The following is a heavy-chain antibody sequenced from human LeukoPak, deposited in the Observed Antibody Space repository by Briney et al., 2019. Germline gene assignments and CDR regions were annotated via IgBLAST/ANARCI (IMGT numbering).Heavy chain of an antibody. D-gene: IGHD3-9*01. V-gene: IGHV1-2*06. J-gene: IGHJ3*02. CDR1: GYTFTGYY. CDR3: AREPRAEDGDDWLLINGENAFDI. Sequence: ASVKVSCKASGYTFTGYYMHWVRQAPGQGLEWMGRINPNSGGTNYAQKFQGRVTMTRDTSISTAYMELSRLRSDDTAVYYCAREPRAEDGDDWLLINGENAFDIWGQGTMVTVSS. CDR2: INPNSGGT.